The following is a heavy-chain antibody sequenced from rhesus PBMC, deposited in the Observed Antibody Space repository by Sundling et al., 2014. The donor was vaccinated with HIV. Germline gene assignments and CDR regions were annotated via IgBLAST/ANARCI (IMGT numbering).Heavy chain of an antibody. CDR2: IYGSGGNT. Sequence: QVQLQESGPGLVKPSETLSLTCAVSGGSVNNYYWSWIRQPPGKELEWIGSIYGSGGNTYYNPSLKSRVTISKDTSTNQISLKLASVTAADTAVYYCARERYTGSSTFDSWGQGVLVTVSS. J-gene: IGHJ4*01. CDR1: GGSVNNYY. D-gene: IGHD1-44*02. V-gene: IGHV4-160*01. CDR3: ARERYTGSSTFDS.